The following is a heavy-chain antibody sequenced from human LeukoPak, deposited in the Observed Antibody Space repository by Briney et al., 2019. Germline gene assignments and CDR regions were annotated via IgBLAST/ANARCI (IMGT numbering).Heavy chain of an antibody. CDR3: AKDYDGYFDWLGTPYFDY. D-gene: IGHD3-9*01. Sequence: GGSLRLSCAASGFTFSSYGMHWVRQAPGKGLEWVAFIRYDGTNKYYADSVKGRFTISRDNSKNTLYLQMNSLRGEDTAVYYCAKDYDGYFDWLGTPYFDYWGQGTLVTVSS. V-gene: IGHV3-30*02. CDR1: GFTFSSYG. J-gene: IGHJ4*02. CDR2: IRYDGTNK.